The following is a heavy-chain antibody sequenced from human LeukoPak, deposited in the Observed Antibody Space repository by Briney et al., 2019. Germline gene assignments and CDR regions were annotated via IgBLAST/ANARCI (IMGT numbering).Heavy chain of an antibody. CDR3: ATVVVAATPGIYYYYGMDV. V-gene: IGHV1-69*13. CDR2: IIPIFGTA. D-gene: IGHD2-15*01. Sequence: ASVKVSCKASGGTFSSYAISRVRQAPGQGLEWMGGIIPIFGTANYAQKFQGRVTITADESTSTAYMELSSLRSEDTAVYYCATVVVAATPGIYYYYGMDVWGQGTTVTVSS. CDR1: GGTFSSYA. J-gene: IGHJ6*02.